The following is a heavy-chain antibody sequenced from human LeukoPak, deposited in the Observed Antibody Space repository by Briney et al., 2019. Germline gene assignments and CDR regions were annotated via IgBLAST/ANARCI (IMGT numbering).Heavy chain of an antibody. Sequence: PSETLSLTCTVSGGSISSGGYYWSWIRQHPGKGLEWIGYIYYSGSTYYNPSLKSRVTISVDTSKNQFSLKLSSVTAADTAVYYCARVLWVLRHFDYWGQGTLVTVSS. D-gene: IGHD1-26*01. CDR3: ARVLWVLRHFDY. CDR2: IYYSGST. CDR1: GGSISSGGYY. V-gene: IGHV4-31*03. J-gene: IGHJ4*02.